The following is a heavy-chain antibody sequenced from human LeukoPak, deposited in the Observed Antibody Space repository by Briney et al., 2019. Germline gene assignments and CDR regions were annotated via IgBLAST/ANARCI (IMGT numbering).Heavy chain of an antibody. CDR3: ARSGFCSETSCLHASMLFYYMDL. V-gene: IGHV3-30*12. D-gene: IGHD2-2*01. J-gene: IGHJ6*03. CDR2: ISYDGSAK. Sequence: GGSLRLSCAASGFTFSSYGMHWVRQAPGKGLEWVAVISYDGSAKYIADSVKGRFSISRDNSRNTLYLQMDSLRGEDTALYYCARSGFCSETSCLHASMLFYYMDLWGKGTTVTVSS. CDR1: GFTFSSYG.